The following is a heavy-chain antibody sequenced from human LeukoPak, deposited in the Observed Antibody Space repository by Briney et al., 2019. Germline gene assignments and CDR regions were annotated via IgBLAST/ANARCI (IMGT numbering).Heavy chain of an antibody. J-gene: IGHJ4*02. CDR3: ARGFMVRGVILGY. D-gene: IGHD3-10*01. CDR2: MNPNSGNT. V-gene: IGHV1-8*01. Sequence: ASVKVSCKASGYTFTSYDINRVRQATGQGLEWMGWMNPNSGNTGYAQKFQGRVTMTRNTSISTAYMELSSLRSEDTAVYYCARGFMVRGVILGYWGQGTLVTVSS. CDR1: GYTFTSYD.